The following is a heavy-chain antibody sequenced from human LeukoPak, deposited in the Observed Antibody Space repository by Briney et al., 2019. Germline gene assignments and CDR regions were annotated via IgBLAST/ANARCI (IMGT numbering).Heavy chain of an antibody. D-gene: IGHD2-15*01. CDR2: IYYSGST. Sequence: SETLSLNCTVSGGSISSYYWSWIRQPPGKGLEWIGYIYYSGSTNYNPSLKSRVTISVDTSKNQFSLKLSSVTAADTAVYYCARGWPGGYFDYWGQGTLVTVSS. V-gene: IGHV4-59*12. J-gene: IGHJ4*02. CDR1: GGSISSYY. CDR3: ARGWPGGYFDY.